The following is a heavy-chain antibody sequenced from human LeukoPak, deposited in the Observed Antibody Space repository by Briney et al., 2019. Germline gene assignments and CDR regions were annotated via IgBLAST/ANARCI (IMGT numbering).Heavy chain of an antibody. D-gene: IGHD2-15*01. J-gene: IGHJ5*02. CDR2: INHSGST. CDR1: GGSFSGYY. Sequence: SETLSLTCAVYGGSFSGYYWSWIRQPPGKGLEWIGEINHSGSTNYNPSLKSRVTISVDTSKNQFSLKLGSVTAADTAVYYCASGVVVVAAIWFDPWGQGTLVTVSS. V-gene: IGHV4-34*01. CDR3: ASGVVVVAAIWFDP.